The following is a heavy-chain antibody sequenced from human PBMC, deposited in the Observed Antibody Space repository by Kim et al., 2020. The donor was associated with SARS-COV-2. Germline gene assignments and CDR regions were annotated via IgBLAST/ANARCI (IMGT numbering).Heavy chain of an antibody. CDR1: GGSFSGYY. CDR3: ARVPPYGGSSFFDY. J-gene: IGHJ4*02. Sequence: SETLSLTCAVYGGSFSGYYWSWIRQPPGKGLEWIGEINHSGSTNYNPSLKSRVTISVDTSKNQFSLKLSSVTAADTAVYYCARVPPYGGSSFFDYWGQGTLVTVSS. V-gene: IGHV4-34*01. CDR2: INHSGST. D-gene: IGHD6-6*01.